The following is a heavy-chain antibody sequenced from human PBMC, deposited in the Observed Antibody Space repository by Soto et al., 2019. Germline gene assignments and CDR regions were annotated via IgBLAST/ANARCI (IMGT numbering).Heavy chain of an antibody. Sequence: GGSLRLSCTASGFTFGDYAMSWFRQAPGKGLEWVGFIRSKAYGGTTEYAASVKGRFTISRDDSKSIAYLQMNSLKTEDTAVYYCTRTNYDFWSGYYIGRYMDVWGKGTTVTVSS. CDR1: GFTFGDYA. J-gene: IGHJ6*03. CDR2: IRSKAYGGTT. V-gene: IGHV3-49*03. D-gene: IGHD3-3*01. CDR3: TRTNYDFWSGYYIGRYMDV.